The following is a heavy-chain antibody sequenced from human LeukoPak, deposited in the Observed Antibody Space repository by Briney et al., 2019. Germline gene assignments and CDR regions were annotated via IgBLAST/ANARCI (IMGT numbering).Heavy chain of an antibody. CDR2: IYTSGST. V-gene: IGHV4-61*02. Sequence: SETLSLTCTVSGGSISSGSYYWSWIRQPAGKGLEWIGRIYTSGSTNYNPSLKSRVTISVDTSKNQFSLKLSSVTAADTAVYYCARGRQRRTFDYWGQGTLVTVSS. CDR1: GGSISSGSYY. J-gene: IGHJ4*02. CDR3: ARGRQRRTFDY.